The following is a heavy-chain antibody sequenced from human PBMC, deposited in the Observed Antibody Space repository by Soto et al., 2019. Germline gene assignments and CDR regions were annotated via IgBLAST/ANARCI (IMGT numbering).Heavy chain of an antibody. V-gene: IGHV3-23*05. CDR2: IDTRGSVI. D-gene: IGHD3-16*01. Sequence: GGSLRLSCAASGFTFSSYSMNWVRQAPGKGLEWFSFIDTRGSVILYADSVKGRFTISRDNSKNTLYLQINSPRAEDTAVYYCAKNHDGSYGSFRYFGSWGQGTRVTVSS. CDR3: AKNHDGSYGSFRYFGS. J-gene: IGHJ4*02. CDR1: GFTFSSYS.